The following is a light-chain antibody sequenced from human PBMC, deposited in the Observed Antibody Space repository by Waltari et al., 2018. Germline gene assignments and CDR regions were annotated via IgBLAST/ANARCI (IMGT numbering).Light chain of an antibody. CDR1: SSNIGSNS. CDR3: AVWDDNLYGVV. Sequence: QSVLTQPPSASGAPGQRVTISCSGSSSNIGSNSVYWYQQFPGTAPRLLIYRNFQGPSGVPERFSGSEAGTSASLAISGLRSEDEADYYCAVWDDNLYGVVFGGGTKLTVL. J-gene: IGLJ2*01. CDR2: RNF. V-gene: IGLV1-47*01.